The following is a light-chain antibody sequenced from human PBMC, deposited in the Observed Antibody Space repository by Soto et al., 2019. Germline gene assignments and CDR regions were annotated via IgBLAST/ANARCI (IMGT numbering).Light chain of an antibody. Sequence: VLTQSRSTLSLSPGERAILSCRASQSISSGSLAWYQQKPGQAPRLLIFAASARVTGIPDRFSGSGSGTGFSLTISRLEPEDFAVYYCQHYGSSPPFTFGPGTKVDIK. J-gene: IGKJ3*01. CDR1: QSISSGS. CDR2: AAS. CDR3: QHYGSSPPFT. V-gene: IGKV3-20*01.